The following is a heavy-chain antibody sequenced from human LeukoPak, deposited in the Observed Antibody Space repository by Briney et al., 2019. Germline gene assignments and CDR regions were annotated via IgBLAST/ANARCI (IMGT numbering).Heavy chain of an antibody. J-gene: IGHJ4*02. Sequence: PGGSLGLSCAASGFTFSSYGMNWVRQAPGKGLEWVSYISSSSNIMNYADSVKGRFTTSRDNAKNSLYLQMNSLRAEDTAVYYCARGAQWPYWGQGTLVTVSS. D-gene: IGHD6-19*01. V-gene: IGHV3-48*01. CDR3: ARGAQWPY. CDR1: GFTFSSYG. CDR2: ISSSSNIM.